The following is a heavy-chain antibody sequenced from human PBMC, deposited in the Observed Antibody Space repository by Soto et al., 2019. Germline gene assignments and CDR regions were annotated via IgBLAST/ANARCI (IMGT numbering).Heavy chain of an antibody. CDR2: IYWDDDK. Sequence: QITLKESGPTLVKPTQTLTLTCTFSGFSLSTSGVGVAWIRQPPGKALEWLALIYWDDDKRYRPSLETRLTTTKDTSKNQVVLTMTNMDSVDTATYYCAYLPCSGGSCSWFSYSGMDVWGQGTTVTVSS. CDR1: GFSLSTSGVG. CDR3: AYLPCSGGSCSWFSYSGMDV. V-gene: IGHV2-5*02. D-gene: IGHD2-15*01. J-gene: IGHJ6*02.